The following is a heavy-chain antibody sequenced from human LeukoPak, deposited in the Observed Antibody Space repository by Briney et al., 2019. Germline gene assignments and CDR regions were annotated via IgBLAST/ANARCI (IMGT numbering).Heavy chain of an antibody. D-gene: IGHD2-2*01. CDR2: ISSSSSTI. CDR3: ARDFGRCSSTSCYPDY. J-gene: IGHJ4*02. CDR1: GFTFSSYS. Sequence: GGSLRLSCAASGFTFSSYSMNWVRQAPGKGLEWVSYISSSSSTIYYADSVKGRFTISRDNAKNSLYLQMNSLRAEDTAVYYCARDFGRCSSTSCYPDYWGQGTLVTVSS. V-gene: IGHV3-48*01.